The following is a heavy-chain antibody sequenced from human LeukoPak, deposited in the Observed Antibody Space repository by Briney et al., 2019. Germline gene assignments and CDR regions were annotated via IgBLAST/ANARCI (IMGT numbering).Heavy chain of an antibody. J-gene: IGHJ4*02. D-gene: IGHD6-19*01. CDR2: IYTSGST. CDR1: GGSISSYY. V-gene: IGHV4-4*07. CDR3: ARDSYSSGWYFNYFDY. Sequence: SETLSLTCTVSGGSISSYYWSWIRQPAGKGLEWIGRIYTSGSTNYNPSLKSRVTMSVDTSKNQFSLKLSSVTAADTAVYYCARDSYSSGWYFNYFDYWGQGTLVTVSS.